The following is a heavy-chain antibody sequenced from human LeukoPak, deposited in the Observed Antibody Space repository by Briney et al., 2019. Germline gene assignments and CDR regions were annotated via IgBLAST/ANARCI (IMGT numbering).Heavy chain of an antibody. CDR1: GFTFSSYG. Sequence: GGSLRLSCAAPGFTFSSYGMHWVRQAPGKGLEWVAVIWYDGSNKYYADSVKGRFSISRDNSKNTLYLQMNSPRAEDTAVYYCARAAYYDSSGYIDYWGQGTLVTVSS. V-gene: IGHV3-33*01. CDR3: ARAAYYDSSGYIDY. J-gene: IGHJ4*02. D-gene: IGHD3-22*01. CDR2: IWYDGSNK.